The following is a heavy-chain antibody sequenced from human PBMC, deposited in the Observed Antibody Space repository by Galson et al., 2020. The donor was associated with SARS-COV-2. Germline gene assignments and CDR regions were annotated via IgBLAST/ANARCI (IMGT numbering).Heavy chain of an antibody. D-gene: IGHD3-3*01. CDR3: ARYDFWSGYNDY. CDR1: GYGFTSYD. V-gene: IGHV1-8*01. Sequence: ASVKVSCNTSGYGFTSYDIKWVRQATGQELEWMAWMNPNSGNTGYTEKFQGRVTLTSDTSASTVYLELSGLRSEDTAVYYCARYDFWSGYNDYWGQGTQVIVSS. J-gene: IGHJ4*02. CDR2: MNPNSGNT.